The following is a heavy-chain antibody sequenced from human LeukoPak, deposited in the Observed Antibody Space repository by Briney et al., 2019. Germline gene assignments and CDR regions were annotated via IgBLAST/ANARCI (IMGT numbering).Heavy chain of an antibody. Sequence: GGSLRLSCAASGFTFSSYSMNWVRQAPGKGLEWVSSISSSSSYIYYADSVKGRFTISRDNAKNSLYLQMNSLRAEDTAVYYCARVLLAAAGTIGYWGQGTLVTVSS. J-gene: IGHJ4*02. CDR2: ISSSSSYI. CDR1: GFTFSSYS. V-gene: IGHV3-21*01. CDR3: ARVLLAAAGTIGY. D-gene: IGHD6-13*01.